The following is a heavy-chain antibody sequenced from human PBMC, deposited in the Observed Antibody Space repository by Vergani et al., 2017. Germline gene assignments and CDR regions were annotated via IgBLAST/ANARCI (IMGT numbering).Heavy chain of an antibody. CDR2: IYYSGST. CDR3: ASPEYSSSADERAFDI. J-gene: IGHJ3*02. Sequence: QVNLQESGPGLVKPSETLSLTCTVSGASVNSYYWGWIRQPPGKGLEWIGSIYYSGSTYYNPSLKSRVTISVDTSKNQFSLKLSSVTAADTAVYYWASPEYSSSADERAFDIWGQGTMVTVSS. D-gene: IGHD6-6*01. V-gene: IGHV4-39*01. CDR1: GASVNSYY.